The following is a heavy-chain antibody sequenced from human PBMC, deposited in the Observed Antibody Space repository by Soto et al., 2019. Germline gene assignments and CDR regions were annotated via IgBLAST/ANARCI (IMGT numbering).Heavy chain of an antibody. J-gene: IGHJ6*02. CDR3: ARDKIFGVVGYYGMDV. Sequence: GASVKVSCKASGGTFSSYAISWVRQAPGQGLEWMGGIIPIFGTANYAQKFQGRVTITADESTSTAYMELSSLRSEDTAVYYCARDKIFGVVGYYGMDVWGQGTTVTVSS. CDR1: GGTFSSYA. CDR2: IIPIFGTA. D-gene: IGHD3-3*01. V-gene: IGHV1-69*13.